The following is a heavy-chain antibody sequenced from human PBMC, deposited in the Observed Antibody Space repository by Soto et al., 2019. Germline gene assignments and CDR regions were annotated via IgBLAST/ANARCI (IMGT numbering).Heavy chain of an antibody. V-gene: IGHV4-4*07. Sequence: PSETLSLTCTVSCASISGFYWSWIRKSAGKGLEWIGRIYATGTTDYNPSLKSRVMMSVDTSNKQFSLKLRSVTAADTAVYYCVRDGTKTLRDWFDPWGQGISVTVSS. CDR3: VRDGTKTLRDWFDP. D-gene: IGHD1-1*01. CDR2: IYATGTT. CDR1: CASISGFY. J-gene: IGHJ5*02.